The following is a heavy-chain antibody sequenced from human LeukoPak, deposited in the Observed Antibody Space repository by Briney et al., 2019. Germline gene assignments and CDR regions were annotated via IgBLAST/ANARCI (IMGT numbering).Heavy chain of an antibody. D-gene: IGHD6-25*01. CDR1: GFTFSRYA. V-gene: IGHV3-30-3*01. J-gene: IGHJ4*02. CDR3: ANIIRKYTSGYYYFDY. CDR2: ISYDGSNE. Sequence: GRSLRLSCAASGFTFSRYAMHWVRQAPGKGLEWVAVISYDGSNEYYADSVKGRFTISRDSSENTLYLQMNSLRAEDTAVYYCANIIRKYTSGYYYFDYWGQGTLVTVSS.